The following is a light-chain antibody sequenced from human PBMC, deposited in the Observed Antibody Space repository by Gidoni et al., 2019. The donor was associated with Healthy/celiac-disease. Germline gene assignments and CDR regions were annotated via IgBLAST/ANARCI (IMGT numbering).Light chain of an antibody. CDR1: QSVSSY. CDR3: QQRRNWPPLT. Sequence: EIVLTQSPATLSLSPGERATLACRASQSVSSYLAWYQQKPGQAPRLLLYDASNRATGIPARFSGSGSGTDFTLTISSLEPADFAVYYCQQRRNWPPLTFGGGTKVEIK. CDR2: DAS. J-gene: IGKJ4*01. V-gene: IGKV3-11*01.